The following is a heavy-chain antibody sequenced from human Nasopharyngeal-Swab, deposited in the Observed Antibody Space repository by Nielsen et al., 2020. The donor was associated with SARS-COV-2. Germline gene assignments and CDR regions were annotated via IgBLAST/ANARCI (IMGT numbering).Heavy chain of an antibody. CDR2: LSGSGGST. J-gene: IGHJ4*02. Sequence: AGSLRLSCAASGFTFSSYAMSWVRQAPGKGLEWVSALSGSGGSTYYADSVKGRFTISRDNSKNTLYLQMNSLRAEDTAVYYCAKDAGRSIVVVPAASSYWGQGTLVTVSS. V-gene: IGHV3-23*01. D-gene: IGHD2-2*01. CDR1: GFTFSSYA. CDR3: AKDAGRSIVVVPAASSY.